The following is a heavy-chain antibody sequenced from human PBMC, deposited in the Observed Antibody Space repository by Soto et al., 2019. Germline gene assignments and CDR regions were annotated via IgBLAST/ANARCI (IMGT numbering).Heavy chain of an antibody. CDR3: ASHPLFPRGGRGHHYYCGMHV. Sequence: GESLKISCKGSGYSFTSYWIGWVRQMPGKGLEWMGIIYPGDSDTRYSPSFQGQVTISADKSISTAYLQWSSLKASDTAMYYCASHPLFPRGGRGHHYYCGMHVWCQANT. J-gene: IGHJ6*02. V-gene: IGHV5-51*01. D-gene: IGHD5-12*01. CDR2: IYPGDSDT. CDR1: GYSFTSYW.